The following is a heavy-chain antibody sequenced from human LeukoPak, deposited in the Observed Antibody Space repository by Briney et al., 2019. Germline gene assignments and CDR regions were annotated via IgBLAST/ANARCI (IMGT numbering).Heavy chain of an antibody. V-gene: IGHV3-66*02. J-gene: IGHJ6*03. CDR2: IYSGGST. CDR1: GFTVSSNY. Sequence: GGSLRLSCAASGFTVSSNYMSWVRQAPGKGLEWVSVIYSGGSTYYADSVKGRLTISRDNSKNTLYLQMNSLRAEDTAVYYCARDGHYYYYMDVWGKGTTVTVSS. CDR3: ARDGHYYYYMDV.